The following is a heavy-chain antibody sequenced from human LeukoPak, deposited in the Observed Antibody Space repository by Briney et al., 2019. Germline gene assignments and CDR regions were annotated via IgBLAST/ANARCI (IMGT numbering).Heavy chain of an antibody. J-gene: IGHJ4*02. V-gene: IGHV1-18*01. CDR3: AREGYSSSWNY. D-gene: IGHD6-13*01. Sequence: ASVKVSCKASGYTFTNYGFSWERQAPGQGLEWMGWISAYNGYTDYAQKFQFRVTMTTDTSTSTAYMELRGLRSDDTAVYYCAREGYSSSWNYWGQGTLVTVSS. CDR1: GYTFTNYG. CDR2: ISAYNGYT.